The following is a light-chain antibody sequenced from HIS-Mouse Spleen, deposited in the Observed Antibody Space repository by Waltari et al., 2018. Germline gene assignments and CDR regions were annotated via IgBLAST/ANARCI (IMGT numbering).Light chain of an antibody. V-gene: IGKV3D-7*01. CDR2: GAS. J-gene: IGKJ1*01. CDR3: QQDYNLRT. Sequence: EIIMTQSPATLSLSPGERATLSCRASQSFRSRYFSFYQQKPGQAPRLLIYGASPRATGIPARFSGSGSGTDFTLTISSLQPEDFAVYYCQQDYNLRTFGQGTKVEIK. CDR1: QSFRSRY.